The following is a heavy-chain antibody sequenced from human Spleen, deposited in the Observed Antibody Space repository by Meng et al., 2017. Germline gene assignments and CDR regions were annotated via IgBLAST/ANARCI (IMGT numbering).Heavy chain of an antibody. Sequence: VQLVESGGGVVQPGRSLRLSCAASGFTFSGHWMHWVRQAPGKGLVWVSRINTDGSTTTYADSVKGRFTISRDNAKNTLYLQMNSLRAEDTAVYYCTNDRLNHWGQGTLVTVFS. V-gene: IGHV3-74*02. CDR1: GFTFSGHW. CDR3: TNDRLNH. CDR2: INTDGSTT. J-gene: IGHJ1*01. D-gene: IGHD1-1*01.